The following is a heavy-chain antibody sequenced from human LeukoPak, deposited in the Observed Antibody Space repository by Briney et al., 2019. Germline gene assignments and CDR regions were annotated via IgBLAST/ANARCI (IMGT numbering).Heavy chain of an antibody. D-gene: IGHD2-2*01. J-gene: IGHJ4*02. CDR1: GGSISSSNYY. CDR3: ARSYCSSTSCYASGYFDY. V-gene: IGHV4-39*01. CDR2: IYYSGST. Sequence: SETLSLTCTVSGGSISSSNYYWGWIRQPPGKGLEWIASIYYSGSTYYNPSLKSRVTISVDTSKNQFSLKVNSVTAADMAVYYCARSYCSSTSCYASGYFDYWGQGTLVTVSS.